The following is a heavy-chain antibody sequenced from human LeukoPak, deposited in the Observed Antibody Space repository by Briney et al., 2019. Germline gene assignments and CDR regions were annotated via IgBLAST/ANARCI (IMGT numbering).Heavy chain of an antibody. Sequence: PGGSLRLSCAASGFTFSSYWMSWVRQAPGKGLEWVANIKQDGSEKYYVDSVKGRFTISRDNAKNSLYLQMNSLRAEDTAVYYCARALYYDFWSGYSDASDIWGQGTMVTVSS. CDR3: ARALYYDFWSGYSDASDI. D-gene: IGHD3-3*01. V-gene: IGHV3-7*01. J-gene: IGHJ3*02. CDR2: IKQDGSEK. CDR1: GFTFSSYW.